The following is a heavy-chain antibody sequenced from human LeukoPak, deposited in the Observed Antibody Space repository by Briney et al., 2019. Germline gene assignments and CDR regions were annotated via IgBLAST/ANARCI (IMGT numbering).Heavy chain of an antibody. D-gene: IGHD2/OR15-2a*01. J-gene: IGHJ4*02. Sequence: SETLSLTCAVSGGSISSGGYYWSWIRQPPGKGLEWIGYIYYSESTNYNPSLKSRVTISTDTSKSQFSLNLRSVTAEDTGIYYCARGRCRNSGCRPYFDYWSQGTQVTVSS. V-gene: IGHV4-61*08. CDR1: GGSISSGGYY. CDR2: IYYSEST. CDR3: ARGRCRNSGCRPYFDY.